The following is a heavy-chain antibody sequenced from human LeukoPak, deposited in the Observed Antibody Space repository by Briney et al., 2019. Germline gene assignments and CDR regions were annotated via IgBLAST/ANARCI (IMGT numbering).Heavy chain of an antibody. Sequence: KSSETLSLTCSVSGASISSHYWSWIRQPPGKGLEWIGYIHYSGSTNYNPSLKSRVTISVDTSKNRFSLKVTSVTAADTAVYYCAKSPYDFWSGGFDPWGQGTLVTVSS. J-gene: IGHJ5*02. CDR2: IHYSGST. D-gene: IGHD3-3*01. CDR1: GASISSHY. V-gene: IGHV4-59*08. CDR3: AKSPYDFWSGGFDP.